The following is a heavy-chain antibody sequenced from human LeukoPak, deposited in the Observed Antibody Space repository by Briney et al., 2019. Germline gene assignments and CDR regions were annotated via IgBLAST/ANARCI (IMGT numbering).Heavy chain of an antibody. V-gene: IGHV3-9*01. CDR3: AKDIKGKTDYYYYGVDV. CDR1: GFSFDECA. D-gene: IGHD1-1*01. CDR2: ISWNSGSI. J-gene: IGHJ6*02. Sequence: SLRLSCAASGFSFDECAMHWVRQAPGKGLEWVSGISWNSGSIGYADSVKGRFTISRDNAKNSLYLQMNSLRAEDTALYCCAKDIKGKTDYYYYGVDVWGQGTTVTVSS.